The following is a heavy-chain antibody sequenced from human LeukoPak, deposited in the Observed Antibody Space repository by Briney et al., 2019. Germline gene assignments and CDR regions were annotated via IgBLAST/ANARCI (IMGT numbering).Heavy chain of an antibody. V-gene: IGHV3-23*01. CDR1: GFTFNSYA. CDR2: NGGSVRST. D-gene: IGHD6-13*01. Sequence: GGSLRLSCAASGFTFNSYAMSWVRQAPGKGLEWVSANGGSVRSTYYADSVKGRFTTSRDNSKNTLYLQINGLRAEDTAVYYCAKDEGISKGAFDIWGQGTTVTVSS. CDR3: AKDEGISKGAFDI. J-gene: IGHJ3*02.